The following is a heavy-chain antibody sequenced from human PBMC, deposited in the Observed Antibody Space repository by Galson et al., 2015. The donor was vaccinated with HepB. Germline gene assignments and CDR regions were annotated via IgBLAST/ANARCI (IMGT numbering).Heavy chain of an antibody. V-gene: IGHV3-23*01. J-gene: IGHJ4*02. D-gene: IGHD6-25*01. CDR2: TSGGAGDT. CDR1: GFIFSKYA. Sequence: SLRLSCAASGFIFSKYAMSWVRQAPGKGLEWVSITSGGAGDTYSKYAASVKGRFAISRDNSKNILYLEMNSLRDEDTAVYYCGKCTSRSGCFGLHLEYWGQGTLVTVSS. CDR3: GKCTSRSGCFGLHLEY.